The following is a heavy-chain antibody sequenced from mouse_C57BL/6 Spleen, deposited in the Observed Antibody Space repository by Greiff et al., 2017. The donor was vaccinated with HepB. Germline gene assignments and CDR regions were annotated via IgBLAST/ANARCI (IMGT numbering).Heavy chain of an antibody. J-gene: IGHJ1*03. CDR1: GFTFSSYG. CDR3: ARQDYDYDEYFDV. Sequence: EVKLMESGGDLVKPGGSLKLSCAASGFTFSSYGMSWVRQTPDKRLEWVATISSGGSYTYYPDSVKGRFTISRDNAKNTLYLQMSSLKSEDTAMYYCARQDYDYDEYFDVWGTGTTVTVSS. V-gene: IGHV5-6*01. CDR2: ISSGGSYT. D-gene: IGHD2-4*01.